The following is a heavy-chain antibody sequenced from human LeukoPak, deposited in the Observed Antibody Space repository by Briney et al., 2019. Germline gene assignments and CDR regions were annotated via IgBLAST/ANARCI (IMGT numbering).Heavy chain of an antibody. D-gene: IGHD4-17*01. CDR2: INAGNGNT. CDR3: AGDGYGDHPFDY. Sequence: ASVKVSCTASGYTFTSYAMHWVRQAPGQRLEWMGWINAGNGNTKYSQKFQSRVTITRDTSASTAYMELSSLRSEDTAVYYCAGDGYGDHPFDYWGQGTLVTVSS. J-gene: IGHJ4*02. CDR1: GYTFTSYA. V-gene: IGHV1-3*01.